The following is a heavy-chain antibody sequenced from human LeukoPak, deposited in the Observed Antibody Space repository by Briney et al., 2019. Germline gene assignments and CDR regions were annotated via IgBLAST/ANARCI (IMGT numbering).Heavy chain of an antibody. CDR2: INPNSGGT. D-gene: IGHD3-9*01. CDR1: GYTFTGYY. Sequence: ASVKVSCKASGYTFTGYYMHWVRQAPGQGLEWMGWINPNSGGTNYAQKFQGRATMTRDTSISTAYMELSRLRSDDTAVYYCARGPIPLHFDWLPWYFDYWGQGTLVTVSS. V-gene: IGHV1-2*02. J-gene: IGHJ4*02. CDR3: ARGPIPLHFDWLPWYFDY.